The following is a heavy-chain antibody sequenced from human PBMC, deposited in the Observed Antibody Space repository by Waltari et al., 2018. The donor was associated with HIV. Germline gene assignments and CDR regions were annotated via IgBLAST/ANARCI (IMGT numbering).Heavy chain of an antibody. CDR1: GYTFTGYY. D-gene: IGHD4-17*01. J-gene: IGHJ4*02. V-gene: IGHV1-2*02. CDR2: INPNSGGT. Sequence: QVQLVQSGAAVKKPGASVKVSCQASGYTFTGYYMHWVRQAPGQGLEWMGWINPNSGGTNYAQKFQGRVTMTRDTSISTAYMELTRLRSDDTAVYYCAREPSLTTAYDYWGQGTLVTVSS. CDR3: AREPSLTTAYDY.